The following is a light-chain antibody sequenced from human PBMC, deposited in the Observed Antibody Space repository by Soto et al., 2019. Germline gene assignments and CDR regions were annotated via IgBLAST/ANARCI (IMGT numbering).Light chain of an antibody. CDR3: QQYNNWPRT. Sequence: EIVLRQSPGTLSLSPGERATLSCRASRSVSSSYLAWYQQKPGQAPRLLIYGASSRATGIPDRFSGSGSGTDFTLTISRLEPEDFAVYYCQQYNNWPRTFGQGTKVDIK. V-gene: IGKV3-20*01. CDR1: RSVSSSY. J-gene: IGKJ1*01. CDR2: GAS.